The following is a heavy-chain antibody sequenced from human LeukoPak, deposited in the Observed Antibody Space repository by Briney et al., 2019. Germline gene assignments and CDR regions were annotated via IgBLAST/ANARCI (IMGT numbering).Heavy chain of an antibody. J-gene: IGHJ3*02. D-gene: IGHD6-6*01. CDR1: GFTFSSYG. Sequence: GGSLRLSCAASGFTFSSYGMHWVRQAPGKGLEWVAVIWYDGSNKYYADSVKGRFTISRDNSKNTLYLQMNSLRAEDTAVYYCARDGGIAARPGAFDIWGQGTMVTVSS. V-gene: IGHV3-33*01. CDR3: ARDGGIAARPGAFDI. CDR2: IWYDGSNK.